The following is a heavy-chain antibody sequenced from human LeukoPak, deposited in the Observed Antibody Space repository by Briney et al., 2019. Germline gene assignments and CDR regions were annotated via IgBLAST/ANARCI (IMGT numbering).Heavy chain of an antibody. J-gene: IGHJ4*02. Sequence: GGSLRLSCVVSGFTFSSYAMSWVRQAPGEGLDWVAAISGSGGSIYYADSVKGRFTISRDNSKNTLYLQINSLRAEDTAVFYCAKHSGYDYPATKIKIDYWGQGALVTVSS. V-gene: IGHV3-23*01. CDR2: ISGSGGSI. D-gene: IGHD5-12*01. CDR1: GFTFSSYA. CDR3: AKHSGYDYPATKIKIDY.